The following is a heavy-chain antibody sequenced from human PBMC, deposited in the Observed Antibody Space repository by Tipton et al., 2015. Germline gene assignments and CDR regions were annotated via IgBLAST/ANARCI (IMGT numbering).Heavy chain of an antibody. J-gene: IGHJ6*02. Sequence: GLVKPSQNLSLTCAISGDSVSSETSAWNWLRQSPSRGLEWLGRTFYRSQWFTDYAVAVDSRISIDTDISKNQFSLQLTSVAPEDTAVYYCARETLVEADTWVYYCGVNVWGQGTTVTVS. CDR2: TFYRSQWFT. D-gene: IGHD2-15*01. CDR1: GDSVSSETSA. CDR3: ARETLVEADTWVYYCGVNV. V-gene: IGHV6-1*01.